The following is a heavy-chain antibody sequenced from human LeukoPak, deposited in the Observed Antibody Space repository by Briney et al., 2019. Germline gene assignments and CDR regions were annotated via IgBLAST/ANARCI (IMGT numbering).Heavy chain of an antibody. CDR2: ISAYNGNT. D-gene: IGHD6-19*01. CDR3: ARQIAVAGYNWFDP. Sequence: ASVKVSCKASGHTFTSYGISWVRQAPGQGLEWMGWISAYNGNTNYAQKLQGRVTMTTDTSTSTAYMELRSLRSDDTAVYYCARQIAVAGYNWFDPWGQGTLVTVSS. CDR1: GHTFTSYG. V-gene: IGHV1-18*01. J-gene: IGHJ5*02.